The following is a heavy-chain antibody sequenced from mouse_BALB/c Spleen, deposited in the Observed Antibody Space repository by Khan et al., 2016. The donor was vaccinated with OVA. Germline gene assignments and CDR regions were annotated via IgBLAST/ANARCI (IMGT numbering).Heavy chain of an antibody. J-gene: IGHJ4*01. CDR1: GFSLTTYG. CDR2: IWRDGKT. Sequence: VQLQESGPDLVAPSQSLSITCTVSGFSLTTYGVHWVRQPPGKGLEWLGVIWRDGKTTYNSPLKSRLSISKDNSKSQVFLKMNSLQTDDTAVYHCARSNFYAMDYWGQGSSGTVSS. V-gene: IGHV2-6-2*01. CDR3: ARSNFYAMDY. D-gene: IGHD2-5*01.